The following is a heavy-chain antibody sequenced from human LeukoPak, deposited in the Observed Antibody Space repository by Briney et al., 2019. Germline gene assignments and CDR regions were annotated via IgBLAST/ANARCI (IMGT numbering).Heavy chain of an antibody. Sequence: ASVKVSCKASGYTFTGYYMHWVRQAPGQGLEWMGWINPNSGGTNYAQKFQSRVTMTRDTSISTAYMELSRLRSDDTAVYYCARDYYDSSGYYDYWGQGTLVTVSS. J-gene: IGHJ4*02. CDR1: GYTFTGYY. D-gene: IGHD3-22*01. CDR3: ARDYYDSSGYYDY. V-gene: IGHV1-2*02. CDR2: INPNSGGT.